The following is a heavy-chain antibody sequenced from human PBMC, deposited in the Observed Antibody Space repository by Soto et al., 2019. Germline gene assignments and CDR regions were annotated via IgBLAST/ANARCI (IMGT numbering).Heavy chain of an antibody. J-gene: IGHJ6*02. CDR2: ISPYSGNT. D-gene: IGHD3-16*02. V-gene: IGHV1-18*01. Sequence: QVQLVQSGDEVRKPGSSVKVSCKASGYTFVNYGIAWVRQAPGQGLEWMGWISPYSGNTHYAGKVQGRLTMTTDTPTSTADMDLGCLTSYDTAGYYCAMVDNVVTPTPPDVWGQGTTVTVS. CDR1: GYTFVNYG. CDR3: AMVDNVVTPTPPDV.